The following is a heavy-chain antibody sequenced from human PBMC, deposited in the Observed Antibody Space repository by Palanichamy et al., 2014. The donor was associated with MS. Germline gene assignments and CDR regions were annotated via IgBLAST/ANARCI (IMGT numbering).Heavy chain of an antibody. V-gene: IGHV4-34*01. CDR2: INHSGST. CDR1: GGSFSGYY. CDR3: ARGGYSNHYGSGSQHY. D-gene: IGHD3-10*01. J-gene: IGHJ4*02. Sequence: QVQLQQWGAGLLKPSETLSLTCGVFGGSFSGYYWSWIRQPPGKGLEWIGEINHSGSTNYNPSLKSRVTISVDTSKNQFSLKLSSVTAADTAVYYCARGGYSNHYGSGSQHYWGQGALVTVSS.